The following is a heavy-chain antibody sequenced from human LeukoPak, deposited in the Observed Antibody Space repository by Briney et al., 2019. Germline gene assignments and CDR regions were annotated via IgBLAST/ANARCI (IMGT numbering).Heavy chain of an antibody. CDR2: MNPNSGNT. D-gene: IGHD6-13*01. V-gene: IGHV1-8*01. Sequence: ASVKVSCKASGYTFTSYDINWVRQATGQGLEWMGWMNPNSGNTGYAQKFQGRVTMTRNTSISTAYMELSSLRSEDTAVYYCARALKPRYSSSGAPPADAFDIWGQGTMVTVSS. CDR1: GYTFTSYD. J-gene: IGHJ3*02. CDR3: ARALKPRYSSSGAPPADAFDI.